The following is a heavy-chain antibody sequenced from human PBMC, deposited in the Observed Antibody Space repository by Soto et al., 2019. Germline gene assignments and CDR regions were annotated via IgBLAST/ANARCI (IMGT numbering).Heavy chain of an antibody. CDR1: GSSFSNFY. J-gene: IGHJ4*02. Sequence: SETLSLTCSVSGSSFSNFYWSWIRRPAGKGLEWIGRIYTSGATSYNPSLKSRVRMSVDTSQSQMSLSLTSVTAADTGVYFCARDSSASATSYSFDNWGQGTLVTVSS. CDR2: IYTSGAT. CDR3: ARDSSASATSYSFDN. V-gene: IGHV4-4*07. D-gene: IGHD6-25*01.